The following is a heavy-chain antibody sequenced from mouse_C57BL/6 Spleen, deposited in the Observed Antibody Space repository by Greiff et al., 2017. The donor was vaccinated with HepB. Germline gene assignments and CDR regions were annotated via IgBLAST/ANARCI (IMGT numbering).Heavy chain of an antibody. D-gene: IGHD1-1*01. CDR1: GYAFSSSW. J-gene: IGHJ3*01. CDR2: IYPGDGDT. V-gene: IGHV1-82*01. Sequence: VHLQQSGPELVKPGASVKISCKASGYAFSSSWMNWVKQRPGKGLEWIGRIYPGDGDTNYNGKFKGKATLTADKSSSTAYMQLSSLTSEDSAVYFCAREGLDYYGSSPSAYWGQGTLVTVSA. CDR3: AREGLDYYGSSPSAY.